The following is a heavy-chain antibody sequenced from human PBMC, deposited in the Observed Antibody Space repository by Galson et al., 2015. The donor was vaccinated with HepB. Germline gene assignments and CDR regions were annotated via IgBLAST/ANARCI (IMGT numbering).Heavy chain of an antibody. CDR1: GYTFTING. D-gene: IGHD2-2*01. Sequence: VKVSCKASGYTFTINGISWVRQTPRQGLEWLGWISAYGGNTKYAQKYQGRITLTRDTSTSTAYMELRSLRSDDTAVYYRARERVGGDFDHWGQGTPVTVSS. V-gene: IGHV1-18*04. J-gene: IGHJ4*02. CDR2: ISAYGGNT. CDR3: ARERVGGDFDH.